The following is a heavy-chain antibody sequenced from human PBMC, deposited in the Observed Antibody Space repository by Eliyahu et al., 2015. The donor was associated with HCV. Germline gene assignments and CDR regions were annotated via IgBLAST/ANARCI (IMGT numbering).Heavy chain of an antibody. Sequence: QVQLQESGPGLVKPSETLSLTCAVSGYSISSGYYWGWIRQPPGKGLEWIGSIYHSGSTYYNPSLKSRVTISVDTSKNQFSLKLSSVTAADTAVYYCARERDSSSWRPIDYWGQGTLVTVSS. D-gene: IGHD6-13*01. V-gene: IGHV4-38-2*02. CDR2: IYHSGST. CDR1: GYSISSGYY. CDR3: ARERDSSSWRPIDY. J-gene: IGHJ4*02.